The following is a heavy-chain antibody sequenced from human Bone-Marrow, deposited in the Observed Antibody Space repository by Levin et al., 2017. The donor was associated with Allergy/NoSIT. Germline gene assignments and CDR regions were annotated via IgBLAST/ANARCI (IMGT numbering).Heavy chain of an antibody. CDR1: GFIVRTYD. CDR3: ARAMTNSRQTFDYYYHGIDV. Sequence: PGGSLRLSCAASGFIVRTYDLYWVRQVSGKGLEWVSAIGTAGDTHYADSVKGRFTISRENARNSFYLQMNTLGVGDTGVYYCARAMTNSRQTFDYYYHGIDVWGQGTTVIVSS. J-gene: IGHJ6*02. V-gene: IGHV3-13*01. CDR2: IGTAGDT. D-gene: IGHD2/OR15-2a*01.